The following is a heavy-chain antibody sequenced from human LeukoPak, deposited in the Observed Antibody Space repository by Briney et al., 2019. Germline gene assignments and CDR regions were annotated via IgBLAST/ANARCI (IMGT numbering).Heavy chain of an antibody. J-gene: IGHJ6*03. V-gene: IGHV4-61*02. CDR2: IYTSGST. CDR1: GGSISSGSYY. Sequence: SETLSLTCTVSGGSISSGSYYWSWIRQPAGKGLEWIGRIYTSGSTNYNPSLKSRVTISVDTSKNQFSLKLSSVTAADTAVYYCARGNYMDVWGKGTTVTVSS. CDR3: ARGNYMDV.